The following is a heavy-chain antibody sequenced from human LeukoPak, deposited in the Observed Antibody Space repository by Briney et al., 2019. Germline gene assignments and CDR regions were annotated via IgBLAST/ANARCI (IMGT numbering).Heavy chain of an antibody. CDR1: GFTFSSYA. D-gene: IGHD3-22*01. CDR3: AKIVFYYDSRGYYFWDAFDI. V-gene: IGHV3-23*01. Sequence: GGSLRLSCAASGFTFSSYAMSWVRQAPGKGLEWVSAISGSGGSTYYADSVKGRFTISRDNSKNTLYLQMNSLRAEDTAVYYCAKIVFYYDSRGYYFWDAFDIWGQGTMVTVSS. CDR2: ISGSGGST. J-gene: IGHJ3*02.